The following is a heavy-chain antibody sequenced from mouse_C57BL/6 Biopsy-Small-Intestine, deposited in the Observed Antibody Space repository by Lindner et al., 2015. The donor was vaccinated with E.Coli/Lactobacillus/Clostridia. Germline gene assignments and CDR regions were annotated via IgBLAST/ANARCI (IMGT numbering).Heavy chain of an antibody. CDR2: INPGTSGT. CDR1: GYAFTNYL. J-gene: IGHJ2*01. D-gene: IGHD4-1*01. Sequence: VQLQESGTALVRPGTSVKVSCKASGYAFTNYLIEWIKQRPGQGLEWIGLINPGTSGTNYNEKFKGKATLTADKSSSTAYMQLSSLTSEDSAVYFCTRLGRDYWGQGTTLTVSS. V-gene: IGHV1-54*01. CDR3: TRLGRDY.